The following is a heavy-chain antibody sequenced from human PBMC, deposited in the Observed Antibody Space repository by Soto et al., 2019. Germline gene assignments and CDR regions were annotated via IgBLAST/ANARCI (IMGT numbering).Heavy chain of an antibody. Sequence: QVPLQESGPGRVKPSQTLSLTCTVSGGSISSEGYYWSWFRQLPGKGLEWIGDIYYSGTTYHNPSHRSRIIITGDASKNQFSLKLSSVTAADAALYYCAGGRGYSYGPYYFDYWGQGTLVTVSS. J-gene: IGHJ4*02. CDR1: GGSISSEGYY. D-gene: IGHD5-18*01. V-gene: IGHV4-31*03. CDR2: IYYSGTT. CDR3: AGGRGYSYGPYYFDY.